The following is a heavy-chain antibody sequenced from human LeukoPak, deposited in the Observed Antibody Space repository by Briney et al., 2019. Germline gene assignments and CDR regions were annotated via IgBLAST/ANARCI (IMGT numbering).Heavy chain of an antibody. J-gene: IGHJ5*02. CDR1: GYSVSSGFY. CDR3: ARTTEDCSSTSCYQYWFDP. V-gene: IGHV4-38-2*02. Sequence: SETLSLTCTVSGYSVSSGFYWGWIRQPPGKGLEWVGIIYHSGNTYYNPPLKSRVTMSLDTSKNQFYLKLNSVTAADTAVYYCARTTEDCSSTSCYQYWFDPWGQGTLVTVSS. D-gene: IGHD2-2*01. CDR2: IYHSGNT.